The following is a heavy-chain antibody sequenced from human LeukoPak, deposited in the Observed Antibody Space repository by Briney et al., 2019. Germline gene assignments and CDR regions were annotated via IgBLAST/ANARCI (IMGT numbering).Heavy chain of an antibody. CDR3: ARVRYYDSSGYKTNFDY. J-gene: IGHJ4*02. CDR2: MNPNSGNT. Sequence: GASVKVSCKASGYTFTSYDINWVRQATGQGLEWMGWMNPNSGNTGYAQKLQGRATMTTDTSTSTAYMDLRSLRSDDTAVYYCARVRYYDSSGYKTNFDYWGQGTLVTVSS. CDR1: GYTFTSYD. V-gene: IGHV1-8*02. D-gene: IGHD3-22*01.